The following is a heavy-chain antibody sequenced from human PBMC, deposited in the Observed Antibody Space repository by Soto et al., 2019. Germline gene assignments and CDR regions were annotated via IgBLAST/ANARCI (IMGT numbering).Heavy chain of an antibody. CDR3: AGDLAAADQWYCGLDV. J-gene: IGHJ6*02. D-gene: IGHD6-13*01. CDR1: GFTFSSYG. Sequence: QVQLVESGGGVVQPGRSLRLSCAASGFTFSSYGMHWVRQAPGKGLERVAVIWCEGSNKYYAEYVKGRFTICRDNFKNPLYLRIKSLEVEDTAVYYCAGDLAAADQWYCGLDVWGPGTTVTLS. V-gene: IGHV3-33*01. CDR2: IWCEGSNK.